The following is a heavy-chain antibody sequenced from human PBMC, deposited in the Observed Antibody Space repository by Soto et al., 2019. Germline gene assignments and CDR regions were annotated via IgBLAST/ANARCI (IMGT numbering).Heavy chain of an antibody. CDR3: VRAIGADFFDY. CDR2: ISDSGVNT. J-gene: IGHJ4*02. CDR1: GFTFSNYA. V-gene: IGHV3-23*01. Sequence: EVQMLESGGGLVQPGGSLRLSCTASGFTFSNYAMSWVRQAPGMGLEWVSTISDSGVNTFFGDSMKDRFTISRDNSKSTVYLQLNTVRAEDTAIYYCVRAIGADFFDYWGQGTLVTVSS. D-gene: IGHD6-25*01.